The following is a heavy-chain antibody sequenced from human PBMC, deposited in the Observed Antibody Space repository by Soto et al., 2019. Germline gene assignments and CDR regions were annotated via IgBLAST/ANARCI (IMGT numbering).Heavy chain of an antibody. V-gene: IGHV4-34*01. CDR2: INHSGST. D-gene: IGHD2-2*02. J-gene: IGHJ6*02. CDR1: GGSFSGYY. CDR3: ARDRTVVVPAAIPEGMDV. Sequence: PSWTLALTCSVYGGSFSGYYWSWIRQPPGKGLEWIREINHSGSTNYNPSLKSRVTISVDTSKNQFSLKLSSVTAADTAVYYCARDRTVVVPAAIPEGMDVWGQGTTVTVSS.